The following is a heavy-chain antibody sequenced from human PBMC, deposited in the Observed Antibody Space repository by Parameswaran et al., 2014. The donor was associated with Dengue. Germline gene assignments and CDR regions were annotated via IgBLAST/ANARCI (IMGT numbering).Heavy chain of an antibody. CDR2: IHAIGST. CDR3: ARGFRPDPSMAFDI. Sequence: GKGLEWIGHIHAIGSTTWSTNYNPPQESSHHISSTSKNQFSLNLRSVTAADTAIYYCARGFRPDPSMAFDIWGQGTMVTVSS. J-gene: IGHJ3*02. D-gene: IGHD2/OR15-2a*01. V-gene: IGHV4-61*09.